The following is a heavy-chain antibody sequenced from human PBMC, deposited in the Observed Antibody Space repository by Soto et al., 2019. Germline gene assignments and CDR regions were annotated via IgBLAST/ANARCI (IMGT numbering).Heavy chain of an antibody. J-gene: IGHJ5*02. CDR2: IYWDDDK. CDR1: GFSLSTSGVG. V-gene: IGHV2-5*02. Sequence: QITLKESGPTLVKPTQTLTLTCTFSGFSLSTSGVGVGWIRQPPGKALEWLALIYWDDDKRYTPSLKSRLTITKDISKNQVVLTLTNMDPVDTATYSCAHSRRVVTAHPGDWFDPWGQGTLVTVSS. D-gene: IGHD2-21*02. CDR3: AHSRRVVTAHPGDWFDP.